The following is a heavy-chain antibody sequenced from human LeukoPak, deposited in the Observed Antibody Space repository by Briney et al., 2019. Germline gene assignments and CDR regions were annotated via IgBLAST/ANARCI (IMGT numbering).Heavy chain of an antibody. Sequence: ASVKVSCTASGYTFTGYYMNWVRQAPGQGLEWMGWINPNSGGTNYAQKFPGRVTRTRDTSISTAYMELSRLRSDDAAVYYCARGRYSGSYLLDYWGQGTLVTVSS. CDR1: GYTFTGYY. CDR2: INPNSGGT. D-gene: IGHD1-26*01. CDR3: ARGRYSGSYLLDY. J-gene: IGHJ4*02. V-gene: IGHV1-2*02.